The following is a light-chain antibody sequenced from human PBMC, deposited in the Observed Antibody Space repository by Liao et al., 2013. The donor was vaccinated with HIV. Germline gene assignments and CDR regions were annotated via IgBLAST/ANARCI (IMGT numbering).Light chain of an antibody. CDR2: YDS. V-gene: IGLV3-21*04. CDR1: KIGSES. J-gene: IGLJ1*01. CDR3: QVWDSSSDHYV. Sequence: SYVVTQPPSVSVAPGTTAKITCGGNKIGSESVHWYQQKPGQAPVVVIFYDSDRPSGIPERFSGSNSGNTATLTISRVEAGDEADYYCQVWDSSSDHYVFGTGTKVTVL.